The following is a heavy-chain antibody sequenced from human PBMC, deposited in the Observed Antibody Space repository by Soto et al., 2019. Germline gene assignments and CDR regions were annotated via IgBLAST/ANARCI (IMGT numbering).Heavy chain of an antibody. V-gene: IGHV4-59*01. CDR1: GASFSNYY. Sequence: LYLTCTVSGASFSNYYWSWIRQSPGKGLEWIVYIYYSGSTNYNPSLKSRVTISLDTSKNQLSLKLSPVTAADTAVYYCARGAAVAGRFDYWGQAALVTVSS. CDR3: ARGAAVAGRFDY. J-gene: IGHJ4*02. CDR2: IYYSGST. D-gene: IGHD6-19*01.